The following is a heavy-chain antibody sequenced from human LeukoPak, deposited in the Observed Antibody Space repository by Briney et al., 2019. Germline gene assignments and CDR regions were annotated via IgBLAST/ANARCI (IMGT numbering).Heavy chain of an antibody. Sequence: SETLSLTCTVSGNSISSYYWSWIRQPPGKGLEWIGYIYYSGSTNYNPSLKSRVTISVDTSKNQFSLKLSSVTAADTAVYYCARGGGSSSGRFDYWGQGTLVTVSS. D-gene: IGHD6-6*01. J-gene: IGHJ4*02. CDR3: ARGGGSSSGRFDY. CDR1: GNSISSYY. V-gene: IGHV4-59*01. CDR2: IYYSGST.